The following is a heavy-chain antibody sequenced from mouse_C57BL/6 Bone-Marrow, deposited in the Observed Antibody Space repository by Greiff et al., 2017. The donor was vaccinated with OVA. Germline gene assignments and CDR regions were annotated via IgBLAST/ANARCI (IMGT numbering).Heavy chain of an antibody. CDR2: IYPGDGDT. CDR1: GYAFSSSW. Sequence: QVQLKESGPELVKPGASVKISCKASGYAFSSSWMNWVKQRPGQGLEWIGRIYPGDGDTNYNGKFKGKATLTADKSSSTAYMQLSSLTSEDSAVYFCATLADRNWYFDVWGTGTTVTVSS. J-gene: IGHJ1*03. CDR3: ATLADRNWYFDV. V-gene: IGHV1-82*01.